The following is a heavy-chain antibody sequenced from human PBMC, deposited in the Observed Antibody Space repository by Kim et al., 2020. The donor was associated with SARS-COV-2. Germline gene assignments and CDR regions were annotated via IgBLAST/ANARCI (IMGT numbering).Heavy chain of an antibody. CDR1: GYRFSNYW. V-gene: IGHV5-51*01. CDR3: ARHRGDRSHYYYSAMDV. Sequence: GESLKISCKGSGYRFSNYWIGWVRQMPGKGLEWMGIIYPGDSDIRYGPSFQGQVTISADKSISTAYLQWSSLKASDTATYYCARHRGDRSHYYYSAMDVWGHGTTVTVSS. CDR2: IYPGDSDI. D-gene: IGHD5-18*01. J-gene: IGHJ6*02.